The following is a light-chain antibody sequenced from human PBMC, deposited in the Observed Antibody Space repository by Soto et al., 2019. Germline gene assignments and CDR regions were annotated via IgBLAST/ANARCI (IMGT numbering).Light chain of an antibody. J-gene: IGLJ1*01. CDR3: SSYTSSSTLYV. CDR1: SSDVGGYNY. V-gene: IGLV2-14*01. Sequence: QSVLTQPASVSGSPGQSVTISCTGTSSDVGGYNYVSWYQQHPGKAPKLMIYDVSNRPSGVSNRFSGSKSGNTASLTISGLQAEDEADYYCSSYTSSSTLYVFVTGTKATVL. CDR2: DVS.